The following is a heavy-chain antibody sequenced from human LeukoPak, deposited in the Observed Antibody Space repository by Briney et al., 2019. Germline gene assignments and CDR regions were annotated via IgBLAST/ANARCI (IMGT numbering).Heavy chain of an antibody. Sequence: SETLSLTCAVYGGSFSGYYWSWIRQPPGKGLEWIGEINHSGSTNYNPSLKSRVTISVDTSKNQFSLKLSSVTAADTAVYYCARGGRDYPLHVRGSNYYYMDVWGKGTTVTVSS. CDR3: ARGGRDYPLHVRGSNYYYMDV. J-gene: IGHJ6*03. CDR2: INHSGST. CDR1: GGSFSGYY. D-gene: IGHD5-24*01. V-gene: IGHV4-34*01.